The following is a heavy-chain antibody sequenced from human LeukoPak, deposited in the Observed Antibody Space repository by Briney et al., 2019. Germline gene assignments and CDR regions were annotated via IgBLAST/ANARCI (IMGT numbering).Heavy chain of an antibody. Sequence: SETLSLTCTVSGGSISSGSYYWSWLRQPAGTGLEWIGRIYTSGSTNYNPSLKSRATISVDTSKNQFSLKLSSVTAADTAVYYCARDRAGLYYYYMDVWGKGTTVTVSS. CDR1: GGSISSGSYY. V-gene: IGHV4-61*02. CDR2: IYTSGST. CDR3: ARDRAGLYYYYMDV. J-gene: IGHJ6*03.